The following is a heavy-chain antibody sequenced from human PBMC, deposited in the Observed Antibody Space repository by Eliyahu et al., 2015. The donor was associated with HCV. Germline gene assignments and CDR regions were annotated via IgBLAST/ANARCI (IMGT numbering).Heavy chain of an antibody. V-gene: IGHV4-34*01. CDR1: GGSFSGYY. Sequence: QVQLQQWGAGLLKPSETLSLTCAVYGGSFSGYYWSWIRQPPGKGLEWIGEINHSGSTNYNPSLKSRVTISVDTSKNQFSLKLSSVTAADTAVYYCARGRPIGLAYCGGDCPIGNDYWGQGTLVTVSS. CDR3: ARGRPIGLAYCGGDCPIGNDY. D-gene: IGHD2-21*02. J-gene: IGHJ4*02. CDR2: INHSGST.